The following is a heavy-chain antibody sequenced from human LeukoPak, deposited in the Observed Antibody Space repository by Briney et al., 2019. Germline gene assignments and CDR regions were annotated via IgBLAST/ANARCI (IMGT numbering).Heavy chain of an antibody. D-gene: IGHD2-21*02. CDR2: IYYSGST. Sequence: SETLSLTCTVSGGSISSYYWSWIRQPPGKGLEWIGYIYYSGSTNYNPSLKSRVTISVDTSKNQFSLELSSVTAADTAVYYCARYEGDGADAFDIWGQGTMVTVSS. CDR3: ARYEGDGADAFDI. J-gene: IGHJ3*02. V-gene: IGHV4-59*01. CDR1: GGSISSYY.